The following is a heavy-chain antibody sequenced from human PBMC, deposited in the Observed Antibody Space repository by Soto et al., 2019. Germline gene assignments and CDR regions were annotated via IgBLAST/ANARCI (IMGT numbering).Heavy chain of an antibody. CDR3: AREVVETSSLWLDP. CDR1: GYTFTNND. CDR2: MSTNTNTT. J-gene: IGHJ5*02. Sequence: ASVKVSCKASGYTFTNNDINWVRQAPGQGLEWIGWMSTNTNTTDSAEVFEGRVSLTWDTSISTAYMQLNSLKIDDTAVYYCAREVVETSSLWLDPWGQGTLVIVSS. D-gene: IGHD6-6*01. V-gene: IGHV1-8*01.